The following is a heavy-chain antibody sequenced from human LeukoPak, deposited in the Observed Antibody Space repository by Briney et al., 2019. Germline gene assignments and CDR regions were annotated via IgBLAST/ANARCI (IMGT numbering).Heavy chain of an antibody. V-gene: IGHV4-59*01. J-gene: IGHJ3*02. CDR3: VRGNYDNRGYSNAFDI. D-gene: IGHD3-22*01. Sequence: SGTLSLTCTVSGASISSSYWSWIRQPPGKRLEGIGYIYYNGNTNSNPSLKSRVTISADTSKNQFSLNLSSVTAADTAVYYCVRGNYDNRGYSNAFDIWGQGAMVTVSS. CDR2: IYYNGNT. CDR1: GASISSSY.